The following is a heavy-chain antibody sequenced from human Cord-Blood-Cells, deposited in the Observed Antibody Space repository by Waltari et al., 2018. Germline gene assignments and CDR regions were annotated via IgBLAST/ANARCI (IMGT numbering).Heavy chain of an antibody. CDR1: GGSISSSSYY. Sequence: QLQLQESGPGLVKPSETLSLTCTVSGGSISSSSYYWGWIRQPPGKGLEWIGSIYYSGSPYYNPSLKSRVTISVDTSKNQFSLKLSSVTAADTAVYYCASIVVVPAAIDYWGQGTLVTVSS. J-gene: IGHJ4*02. D-gene: IGHD2-2*01. CDR2: IYYSGSP. V-gene: IGHV4-39*01. CDR3: ASIVVVPAAIDY.